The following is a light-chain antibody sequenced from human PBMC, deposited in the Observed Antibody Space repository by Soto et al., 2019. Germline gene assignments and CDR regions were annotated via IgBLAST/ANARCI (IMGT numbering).Light chain of an antibody. V-gene: IGKV3-15*01. CDR3: QQYKNWPPLT. CDR1: QSVSYT. CDR2: GAF. Sequence: ELVMTQSPATLSVSPGETATLSCRASQSVSYTLAWYQQKPGQGPRLLIYGAFTRATGIPARFSGSGSGTDFTLTISSLQSEDFAVYYCQQYKNWPPLTFGGGTKVEIK. J-gene: IGKJ4*01.